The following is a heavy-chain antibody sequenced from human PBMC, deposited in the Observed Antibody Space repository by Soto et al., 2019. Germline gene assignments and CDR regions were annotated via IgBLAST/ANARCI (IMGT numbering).Heavy chain of an antibody. CDR1: GYTLTELS. D-gene: IGHD3-9*01. Sequence: ASVKVSCKVSGYTLTELSMHWVRQAPGKGLEWMGGFDPEDGEAIYAQKFQGRVTMTEDTSTDTAYMELSSLRSEDTAVYYCATEPVLRYFDWLLAPWGQGTLVTVSS. J-gene: IGHJ5*02. CDR2: FDPEDGEA. V-gene: IGHV1-24*01. CDR3: ATEPVLRYFDWLLAP.